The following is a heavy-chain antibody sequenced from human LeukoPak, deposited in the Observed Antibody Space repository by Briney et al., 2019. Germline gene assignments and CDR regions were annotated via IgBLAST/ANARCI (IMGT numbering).Heavy chain of an antibody. Sequence: GGSLRLSXAASGFTFSSFGKHWVGQAPGKGLEGVAYIRHDGSNKYYADSVKGRFTISRDNSKNTLYLQMNSLRVEDTAVHYCAKDFRWSFDYWGQGTLITVSS. J-gene: IGHJ4*02. CDR3: AKDFRWSFDY. CDR2: IRHDGSNK. CDR1: GFTFSSFG. D-gene: IGHD2-15*01. V-gene: IGHV3-30*02.